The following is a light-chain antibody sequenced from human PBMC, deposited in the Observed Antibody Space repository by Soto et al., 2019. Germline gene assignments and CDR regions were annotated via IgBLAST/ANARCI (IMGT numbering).Light chain of an antibody. Sequence: DIQMTQSPSTLSASVGGRVTITCRASQSISSWLAWYQQKPGKAPKLLIYKASTLRSGVPSRFSGSGSGTEFTLTISSLQPDDFATYYCQHYNSYSEEFGQGTKVDIK. J-gene: IGKJ1*01. CDR3: QHYNSYSEE. CDR1: QSISSW. CDR2: KAS. V-gene: IGKV1-5*03.